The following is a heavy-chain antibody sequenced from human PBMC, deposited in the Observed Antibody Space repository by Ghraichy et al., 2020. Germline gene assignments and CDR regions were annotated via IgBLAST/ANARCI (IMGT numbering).Heavy chain of an antibody. CDR1: DYSISSGYY. V-gene: IGHV4-38-2*02. Sequence: SETLSLTCTVYDYSISSGYYWGWIRQPPGKGLEWIGSIYHSGSTYYNPSLKSRVTISVDTSKNQFSLKLSSVTAADTAVYYCARETHYYGSGSYPDNWFDPWGQGTPVTVSS. CDR2: IYHSGST. J-gene: IGHJ5*02. CDR3: ARETHYYGSGSYPDNWFDP. D-gene: IGHD3-10*01.